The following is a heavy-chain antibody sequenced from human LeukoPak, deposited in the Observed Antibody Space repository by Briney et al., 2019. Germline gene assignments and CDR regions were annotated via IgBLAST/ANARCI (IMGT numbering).Heavy chain of an antibody. D-gene: IGHD1-26*01. CDR2: VFISGST. Sequence: SETLSLTCTVSGGSISSYQWNWIRQPAGKGLEWIGRVFISGSTNYNPSLKSRVTMSVDTSKNQFSLKLSSVTAADTAVYYCARATHSGSLAPFDFWGQGTLVTVSS. V-gene: IGHV4-4*07. CDR1: GGSISSYQ. J-gene: IGHJ4*02. CDR3: ARATHSGSLAPFDF.